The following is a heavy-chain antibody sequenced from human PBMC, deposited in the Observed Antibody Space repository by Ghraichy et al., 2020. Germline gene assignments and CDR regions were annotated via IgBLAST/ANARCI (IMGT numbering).Heavy chain of an antibody. J-gene: IGHJ4*02. V-gene: IGHV4-31*03. CDR2: IYYSGST. CDR3: GGGSSSQVDY. Sequence: SETLSLTCTVSGGSISSGGYYWSWIRQHPGKGLEWIGYIYYSGSTYYNPSLKSRVTISVDTSKNQFSLKLSSVTAADTAVYYCGGGSSSQVDYWGQGTLVTVSS. CDR1: GGSISSGGYY. D-gene: IGHD6-6*01.